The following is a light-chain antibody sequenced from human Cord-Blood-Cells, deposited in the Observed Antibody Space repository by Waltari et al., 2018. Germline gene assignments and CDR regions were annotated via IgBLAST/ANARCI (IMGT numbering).Light chain of an antibody. J-gene: IGLJ3*02. CDR2: EDN. Sequence: NFMLTQPHSVSESPGKTVTISCTGSSGSLASNSVIYEDNQEPSGVPDRFAGSIDSASNSAYLTSTGLKTEDEADYYCQSYESSNHAWVFGGGTKLTVL. V-gene: IGLV6-57*02. CDR1: SGSLASN. CDR3: QSYESSNHAWV.